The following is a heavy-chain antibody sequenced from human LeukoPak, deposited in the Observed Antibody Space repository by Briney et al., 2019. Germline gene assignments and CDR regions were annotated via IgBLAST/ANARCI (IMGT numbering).Heavy chain of an antibody. D-gene: IGHD5-24*01. V-gene: IGHV3-21*01. CDR3: ARVLEPATGYYMDV. CDR1: GFTFSSYS. J-gene: IGHJ6*03. Sequence: GGSLRLSCAASGFTFSSYSMNWVRQAPGKGLEWVSSISRSSSYIYYAESVKGRFTISRDNARNSLYLQMNGLRVDDTAVYYCARVLEPATGYYMDVWGKGTTVTIS. CDR2: ISRSSSYI.